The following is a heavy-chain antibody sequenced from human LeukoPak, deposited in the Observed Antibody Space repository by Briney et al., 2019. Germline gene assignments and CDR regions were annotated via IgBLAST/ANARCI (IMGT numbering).Heavy chain of an antibody. CDR3: ARGDGDYYDSSGSWDY. D-gene: IGHD3-22*01. Sequence: GSLRLSCAASGFTFSSYWMSWVRQPPGKGLEWIGSIYYSGSTYYNPSLKSRVTISVDTSKNQFSLKLSSVTAADTAVYYCARGDGDYYDSSGSWDYWGQGTLVTVSS. CDR1: GFTFSSYW. J-gene: IGHJ4*02. V-gene: IGHV4-39*07. CDR2: IYYSGST.